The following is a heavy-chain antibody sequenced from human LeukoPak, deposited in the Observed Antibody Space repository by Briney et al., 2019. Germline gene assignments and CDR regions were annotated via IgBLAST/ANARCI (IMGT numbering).Heavy chain of an antibody. CDR2: ISSSGSTI. CDR1: GFTFSSYE. CDR3: ARDNPYCGGDCYSRPDY. J-gene: IGHJ4*02. Sequence: GGSLRLSCAASGFTFSSYEMNWVRQAPGKGLEWVSYISSSGSTIYYADSVKGRFTISRDNAKNSLCLQMNSLRAEDTAVYYCARDNPYCGGDCYSRPDYWGQGTLVTVSS. D-gene: IGHD2-21*02. V-gene: IGHV3-48*03.